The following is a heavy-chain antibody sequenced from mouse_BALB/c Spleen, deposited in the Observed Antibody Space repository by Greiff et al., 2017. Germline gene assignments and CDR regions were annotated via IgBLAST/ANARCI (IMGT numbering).Heavy chain of an antibody. CDR3: ARLYGNYVYWYFDV. V-gene: IGHV1-14*01. CDR2: INPYNDGT. D-gene: IGHD2-1*01. J-gene: IGHJ1*01. CDR1: GYTFTSYV. Sequence: VQLQQSGPELVKPGASVKMSCKASGYTFTSYVMHWVKQKPGQGLEWIGYINPYNDGTKYNEKFKGKATLTSDKYSSTAYMELSSLTSEDSAVYYCARLYGNYVYWYFDVWGAGTTVTVSS.